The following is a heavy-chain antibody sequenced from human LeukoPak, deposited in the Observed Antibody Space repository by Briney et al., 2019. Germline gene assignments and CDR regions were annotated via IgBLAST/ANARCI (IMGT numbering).Heavy chain of an antibody. CDR3: ARDRDTAMVTAAPPGY. J-gene: IGHJ4*02. CDR1: GGTFSSYA. V-gene: IGHV1-69*04. CDR2: IIPILGIA. D-gene: IGHD5-18*01. Sequence: SVKVSCKASGGTFSSYAISWVRQAPGQGLEWMGRIIPILGIANYAQKFQGRVTITADKSTSTAYMELSSLRSEDTAVYYCARDRDTAMVTAAPPGYWGQGTLVTVSS.